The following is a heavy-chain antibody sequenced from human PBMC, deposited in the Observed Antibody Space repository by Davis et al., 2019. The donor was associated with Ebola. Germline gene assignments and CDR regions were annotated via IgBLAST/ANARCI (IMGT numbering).Heavy chain of an antibody. D-gene: IGHD6-19*01. CDR1: GFTFSSYT. V-gene: IGHV3-30*04. Sequence: GESLKISCAASGFTFSSYTMHWVRQAPGKGLEWVAVVSYDGSKKFYADSAKGRFTISRDNSKNTLFLQMNSLRPEDTAVYFCARARYSSGWYYFDSWGQGTLVTVSS. J-gene: IGHJ4*02. CDR3: ARARYSSGWYYFDS. CDR2: VSYDGSKK.